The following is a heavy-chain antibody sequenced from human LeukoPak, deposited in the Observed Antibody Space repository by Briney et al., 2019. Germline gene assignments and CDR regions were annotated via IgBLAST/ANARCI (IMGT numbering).Heavy chain of an antibody. CDR2: INLNSGVT. CDR1: GYTFTGCY. CDR3: ARDRVTMLRGVMRKVGPDY. Sequence: ASVKVSCKASGYTFTGCYIHWVRQAPGQGLEYMGWINLNSGVTDYAQKFQGRVTMTRDTSISTAYMELRRLRSDDTAVYYCARDRVTMLRGVMRKVGPDYWGQGTLLTVSS. V-gene: IGHV1-2*02. D-gene: IGHD3-10*01. J-gene: IGHJ4*02.